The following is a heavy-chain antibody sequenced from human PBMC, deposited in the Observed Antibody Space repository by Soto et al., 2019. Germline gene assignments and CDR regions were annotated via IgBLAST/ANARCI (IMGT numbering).Heavy chain of an antibody. Sequence: QITLKESGPTLVKPTQTLTLTCTFSGFSLSTSGVGVGCIRQPPGKALEWLALIYWDDDKRYSPSLKSSLTIAKDTSTNQVLLTMTTMDPVGTASYYGAHSGYTSSGNWFDPWGQGTLVTVSS. CDR2: IYWDDDK. CDR3: AHSGYTSSGNWFDP. D-gene: IGHD6-13*01. V-gene: IGHV2-5*02. CDR1: GFSLSTSGVG. J-gene: IGHJ5*02.